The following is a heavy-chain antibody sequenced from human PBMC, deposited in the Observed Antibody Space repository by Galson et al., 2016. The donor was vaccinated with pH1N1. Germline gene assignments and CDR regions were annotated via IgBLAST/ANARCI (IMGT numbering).Heavy chain of an antibody. D-gene: IGHD4-17*01. CDR1: GFSFSRYG. CDR2: IRTDGINK. J-gene: IGHJ4*02. CDR3: AKDLLIPGMTPVINPDDY. Sequence: SLRLSCAAAGFSFSRYGFHWVRQAPGKGLEWVAFIRTDGINKNYADSVKGRFTISRDNSRNTLFLQMNGLTAEDTAVYYCAKDLLIPGMTPVINPDDYWGQGTLVTVSS. V-gene: IGHV3-30*02.